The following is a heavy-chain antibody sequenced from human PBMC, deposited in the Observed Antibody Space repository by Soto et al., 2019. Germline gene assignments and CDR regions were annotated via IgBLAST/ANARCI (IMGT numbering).Heavy chain of an antibody. V-gene: IGHV3-20*01. CDR3: ARGSGAAITNYYYFYMHV. CDR1: GFTFDDYG. CDR2: INWNGGST. D-gene: IGHD2-2*02. J-gene: IGHJ6*03. Sequence: GGSLRLSCAASGFTFDDYGMSWVRQAPGKGLEWVSGINWNGGSTGYADSVKGRFTISRDDAKNSLYLQMNSLRAEATALYHYARGSGAAITNYYYFYMHVWGKGTTVTVS.